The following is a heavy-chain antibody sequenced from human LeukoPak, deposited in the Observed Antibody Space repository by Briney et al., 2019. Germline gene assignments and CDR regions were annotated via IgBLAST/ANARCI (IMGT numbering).Heavy chain of an antibody. J-gene: IGHJ4*02. CDR3: ARDMSGYNYGTDY. D-gene: IGHD5-18*01. CDR2: IYTGGST. Sequence: SLSPSPAPSGLTPRRNYTRWVRQAPRKRLEWVSVIYTGGSTYYADPVKGRFTISRDNCKNTLYLQMNSLRAEGTAVYYCARDMSGYNYGTDYWGQGTLVTVSS. V-gene: IGHV3-53*01. CDR1: GLTPRRNY.